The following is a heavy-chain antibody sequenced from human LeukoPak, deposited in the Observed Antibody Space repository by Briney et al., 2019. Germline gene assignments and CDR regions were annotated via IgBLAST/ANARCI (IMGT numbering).Heavy chain of an antibody. CDR3: ANGNGQQFLGWLHEAYFDY. J-gene: IGHJ4*02. D-gene: IGHD3-3*01. CDR2: ISGRVDST. Sequence: GGSLRLSCAASGFTFSKFAMSWVRQAPGKGLELVSVISGRVDSTYYADSVKGRITISRDNCKNTLYLQMNSLRVGDTSVYYFANGNGQQFLGWLHEAYFDYWGQGTLVTVSS. V-gene: IGHV3-23*01. CDR1: GFTFSKFA.